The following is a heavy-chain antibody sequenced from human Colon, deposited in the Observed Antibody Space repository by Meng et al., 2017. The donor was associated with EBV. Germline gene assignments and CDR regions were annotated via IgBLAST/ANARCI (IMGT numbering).Heavy chain of an antibody. D-gene: IGHD2-21*01. CDR1: GGSISSSHW. J-gene: IGHJ4*02. CDR2: VYHTGST. Sequence: QVQLQESGPGLVKPSGTLSLTCAVSGGSISSSHWWTWVRQPPGKGLEWIGEVYHTGSTKYNPSLKSRLTISVDKPKNQFSLNLTSVTAADTAVYYCARVWQSLTAFFDSWGQGTLVTVSS. CDR3: ARVWQSLTAFFDS. V-gene: IGHV4-4*02.